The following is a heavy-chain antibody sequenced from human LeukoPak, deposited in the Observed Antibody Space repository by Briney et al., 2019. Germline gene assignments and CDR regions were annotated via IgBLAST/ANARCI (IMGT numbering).Heavy chain of an antibody. V-gene: IGHV3-73*01. CDR1: GLTFSGSA. CDR2: IRNKANSYAT. D-gene: IGHD2-2*02. Sequence: GGSLRLSCAASGLTFSGSAMHWVRQASGEGLEWVGRIRNKANSYATAYAASVKGRFTISRDDSKNTAYLQMNSLKTEDTAVYYCSRLAGYCSSTSCYTAAFDIWGQGTMVTVSS. CDR3: SRLAGYCSSTSCYTAAFDI. J-gene: IGHJ3*02.